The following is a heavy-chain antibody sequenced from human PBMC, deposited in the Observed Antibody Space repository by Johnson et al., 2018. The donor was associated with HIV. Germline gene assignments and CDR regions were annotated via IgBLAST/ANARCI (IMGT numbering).Heavy chain of an antibody. CDR1: GFTFSNAW. J-gene: IGHJ3*02. V-gene: IGHV3-30-3*01. CDR2: ISYDGSNK. CDR3: ARQTRRAFDI. Sequence: QVRLVESGGGLVQPGGSLRLSCAASGFTFSNAWMSWVRQAPGKGLEWVAVISYDGSNKYYADSVKGRFTISRDNSKNTLYLQMNSLRAEDTAVYYWARQTRRAFDIWGQGTMVTVSS.